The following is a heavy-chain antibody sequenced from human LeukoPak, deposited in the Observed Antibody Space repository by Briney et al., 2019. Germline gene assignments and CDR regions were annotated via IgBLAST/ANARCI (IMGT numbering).Heavy chain of an antibody. CDR3: ARGAGYYDFWSGYYKGGLYYFDY. J-gene: IGHJ4*02. V-gene: IGHV3-48*03. CDR1: GFTFSSYE. D-gene: IGHD3-3*01. CDR2: ISSSGSTI. Sequence: GGSLRLSCAASGFTFSSYEMNWVRQAPGKGLEWVSYISSSGSTIYYADSVKGRFTIPRDNAKNSLYLQMNSLRAEDTAVYYCARGAGYYDFWSGYYKGGLYYFDYWGQGTLVTVSS.